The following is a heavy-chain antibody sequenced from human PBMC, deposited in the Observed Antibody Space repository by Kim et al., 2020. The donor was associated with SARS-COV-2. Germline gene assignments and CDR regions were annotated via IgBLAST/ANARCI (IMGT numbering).Heavy chain of an antibody. Sequence: LKSRVTTSVDTAKNQFSRKLSSVTAADTAVYYCARTKRITIFGVVQWFDPWGQGTLVTVSS. CDR3: ARTKRITIFGVVQWFDP. V-gene: IGHV4-30-2*05. J-gene: IGHJ5*02. D-gene: IGHD3-3*01.